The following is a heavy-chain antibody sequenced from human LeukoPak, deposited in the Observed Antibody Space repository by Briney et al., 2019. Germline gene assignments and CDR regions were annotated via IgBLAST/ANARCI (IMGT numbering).Heavy chain of an antibody. CDR3: ATDSGYSGYDYYYYYGMDV. CDR2: FDPEDGET. Sequence: ASVKVSCKVSGYTLTELSMHRVRQAPGKGLEWMGGFDPEDGETIYAQKFQGRVTMTEDTSTDTAYMELSSLRSEDTAVYYCATDSGYSGYDYYYYYGMDVWGQGTTVTVSS. CDR1: GYTLTELS. V-gene: IGHV1-24*01. D-gene: IGHD5-12*01. J-gene: IGHJ6*02.